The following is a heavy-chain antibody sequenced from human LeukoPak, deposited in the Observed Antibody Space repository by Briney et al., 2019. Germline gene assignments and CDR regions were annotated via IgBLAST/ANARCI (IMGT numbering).Heavy chain of an antibody. CDR3: ARGIVVQPSANWFDP. CDR1: GYTFTTYA. J-gene: IGHJ5*02. V-gene: IGHV1-3*01. Sequence: ASVKVSCKTSGYTFTTYAIHWVRQAPGQRLEWMGLINADDGNTRYSQRFQGRVTITRDTSANTAYMEPSSLRFEDTAVYYCARGIVVQPSANWFDPWGQGTPVIVSS. CDR2: INADDGNT. D-gene: IGHD2-2*01.